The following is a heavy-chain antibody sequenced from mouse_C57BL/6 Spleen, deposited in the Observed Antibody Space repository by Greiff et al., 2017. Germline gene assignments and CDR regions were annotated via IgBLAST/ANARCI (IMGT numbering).Heavy chain of an antibody. D-gene: IGHD2-4*01. CDR3: AIPGGYYDYDDVGDYAMDY. CDR2: IHPSDSDT. CDR1: GYTFTSYW. V-gene: IGHV1-74*01. J-gene: IGHJ4*01. Sequence: QVQLQQPGAELVKPGASVKVSCKASGYTFTSYWMHWVKQRPGQGLEWIGRIHPSDSDTNYNQKFKGKATLTVDKSSSTAYMQLSSLTSEDSAVYYCAIPGGYYDYDDVGDYAMDYWGQGTSVTVSS.